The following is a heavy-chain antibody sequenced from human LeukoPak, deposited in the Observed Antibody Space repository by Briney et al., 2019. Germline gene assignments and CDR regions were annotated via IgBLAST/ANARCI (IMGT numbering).Heavy chain of an antibody. CDR2: ISSSSRYI. CDR1: GFTFCSYS. V-gene: IGHV3-21*01. Sequence: PGGSLRLSCAASGFTFCSYSMNWDRQAPGKGLEWVSSISSSSRYIYYADSVKGRFTISRDNAKNSLYLQMNSLRAEDTAVYYCAREGSGSYYWVDYYYYMDVWGKGTTVTVSS. CDR3: AREGSGSYYWVDYYYYMDV. J-gene: IGHJ6*03. D-gene: IGHD1-26*01.